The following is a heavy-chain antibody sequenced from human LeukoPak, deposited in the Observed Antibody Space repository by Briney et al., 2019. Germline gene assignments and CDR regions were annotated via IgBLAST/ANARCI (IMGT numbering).Heavy chain of an antibody. Sequence: PGGSLRLSCAASGFTFSSYAMSWVRQAPGKGLEWVSAISGSGGSTYYADSVKGRFTISSDNSKNTLYLQMNSLRAEDTAVYYCAKDIVLMDSGYFDYWGQGTLVTVSS. CDR3: AKDIVLMDSGYFDY. J-gene: IGHJ4*02. V-gene: IGHV3-23*01. CDR2: ISGSGGST. CDR1: GFTFSSYA. D-gene: IGHD2-8*01.